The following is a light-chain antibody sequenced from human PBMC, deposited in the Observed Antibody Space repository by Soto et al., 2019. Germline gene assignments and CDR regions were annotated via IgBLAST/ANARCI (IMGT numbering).Light chain of an antibody. Sequence: IQWTQSPSTLSASVGDRVTITCRASQGISSYLAWYQQKPGKAPKLLIYAASTLQSGVPSRFSGSGSGTDFTLTISSLQPEDFATYYCQQLNSYPRITFGQGTRLEIK. CDR3: QQLNSYPRIT. CDR1: QGISSY. V-gene: IGKV1-9*01. J-gene: IGKJ5*01. CDR2: AAS.